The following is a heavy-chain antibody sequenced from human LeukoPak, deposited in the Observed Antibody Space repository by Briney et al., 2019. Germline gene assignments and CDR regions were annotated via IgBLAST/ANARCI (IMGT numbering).Heavy chain of an antibody. V-gene: IGHV3-21*01. CDR1: GFTFSSYS. CDR2: ISSSSSYI. J-gene: IGHJ4*02. D-gene: IGHD6-19*01. Sequence: PGGSLRLSCAASGFTFSSYSMNWVRQAPGKGLEWVSSISSSSSYIYYADSVRGRFTISRDNAKNSLYLQMNSLRAEDTAVYYCARDHVAVAGCIDCWGQGTLVTVSS. CDR3: ARDHVAVAGCIDC.